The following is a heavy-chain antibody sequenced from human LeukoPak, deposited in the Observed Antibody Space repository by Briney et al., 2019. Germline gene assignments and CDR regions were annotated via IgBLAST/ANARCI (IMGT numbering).Heavy chain of an antibody. V-gene: IGHV3-11*01. J-gene: IGHJ3*02. CDR3: ARAYSYPQPDAFDI. CDR1: GFTFSDYY. CDR2: ISSSGSTI. Sequence: GGSLRLSCAASGFTFSDYYMSWIRQAPGKGLEWVSYISSSGSTIYYADSVKGRFTISRDNAKNSLYLQMNSLRAEDTAVYYCARAYSYPQPDAFDIWGQGTMVTVSS. D-gene: IGHD5-18*01.